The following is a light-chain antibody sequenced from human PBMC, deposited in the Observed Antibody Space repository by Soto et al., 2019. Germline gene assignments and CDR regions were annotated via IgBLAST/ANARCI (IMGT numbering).Light chain of an antibody. J-gene: IGKJ1*01. CDR1: QSISSY. CDR3: QQSYSTPWT. V-gene: IGKV1-39*01. CDR2: AAS. Sequence: DIQMTQSPSSLSASVGDRVTITCRASQSISSYLNWYQQKPGKAPKLLIYAASSLQSGVPSRFNSSGSGTDFTLTISSLQPEDFATYYYQQSYSTPWTFGQGTKVEIK.